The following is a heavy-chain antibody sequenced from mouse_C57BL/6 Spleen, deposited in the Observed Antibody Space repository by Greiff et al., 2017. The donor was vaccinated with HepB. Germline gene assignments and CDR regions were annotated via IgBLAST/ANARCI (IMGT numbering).Heavy chain of an antibody. CDR3: AKNGGYDGYYFDY. J-gene: IGHJ2*01. CDR1: GFSLTSYG. Sequence: VKLMESGPGLVQPSQSLSITCTVSGFSLTSYGVHWVRQSPGKGLEWLGVIWRGGSTDYNAAFMSRLSITKDNSKSQVFFKMNSLQADDTAIYYCAKNGGYDGYYFDYWGQGTTLTVSS. V-gene: IGHV2-5*01. CDR2: IWRGGST. D-gene: IGHD2-2*01.